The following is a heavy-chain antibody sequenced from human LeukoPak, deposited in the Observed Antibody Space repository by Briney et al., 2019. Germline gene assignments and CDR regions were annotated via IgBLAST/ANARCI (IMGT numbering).Heavy chain of an antibody. CDR3: ARDSKGYGGNSVDAFDI. CDR2: ISPDGSTT. J-gene: IGHJ3*02. CDR1: GFTFSSYW. V-gene: IGHV3-74*01. D-gene: IGHD4-23*01. Sequence: PGGSLRLSCAASGFTFSSYWMHWVRQAPGKGLVWVSRISPDGSTTGHADSVKGRFTTSRDNAKNTLFLQMNSLRAEDTAVYYCARDSKGYGGNSVDAFDIWGQGTMVTVSS.